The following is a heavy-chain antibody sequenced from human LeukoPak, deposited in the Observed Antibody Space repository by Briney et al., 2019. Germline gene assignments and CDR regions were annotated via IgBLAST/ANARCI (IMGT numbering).Heavy chain of an antibody. CDR3: ARVRDYGDYFYDAFDI. J-gene: IGHJ3*02. CDR2: ITSNGGST. V-gene: IGHV3-64*01. Sequence: GGSLGLSCAASGFTFSTYGLHWVRQAPGKGLEYVSTITSNGGSTYYANSVKGRFTISRDNSKNTLYLQMGSLRAEDTAVYYCARVRDYGDYFYDAFDIWGQGTMVTVSS. D-gene: IGHD4-17*01. CDR1: GFTFSTYG.